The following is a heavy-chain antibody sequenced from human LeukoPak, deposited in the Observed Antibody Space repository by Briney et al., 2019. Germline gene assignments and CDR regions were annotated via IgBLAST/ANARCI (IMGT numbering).Heavy chain of an antibody. CDR2: IIPILGIA. CDR3: ARDGSPFSRFGVVVYYFDY. J-gene: IGHJ4*02. CDR1: GGTFSSYA. Sequence: ASVKVSCKASGGTFSSYAISWVRQAPGQGLEWMGRIIPILGIANYAQKFQGRVTITADKSTSTAYMELNSLRAEDTAVYYCARDGSPFSRFGVVVYYFDYWGQGTLVTVSS. D-gene: IGHD3-3*01. V-gene: IGHV1-69*04.